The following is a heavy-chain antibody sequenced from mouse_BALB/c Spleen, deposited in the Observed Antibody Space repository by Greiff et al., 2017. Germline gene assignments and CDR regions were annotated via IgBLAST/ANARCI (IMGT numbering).Heavy chain of an antibody. CDR2: IWAGGST. J-gene: IGHJ1*01. Sequence: VQLQQSGPGLVAPSQSLSITCTVSGFSLTSYGVHWVRQPPGKGLEWLGVIWAGGSTNYNSALMSRLSISKDNSKSQVFLKMNSLQTDDTAMYYCARGSAVVARSFDVWGAGTTVTVSS. CDR1: GFSLTSYG. D-gene: IGHD1-1*01. V-gene: IGHV2-9*02. CDR3: ARGSAVVARSFDV.